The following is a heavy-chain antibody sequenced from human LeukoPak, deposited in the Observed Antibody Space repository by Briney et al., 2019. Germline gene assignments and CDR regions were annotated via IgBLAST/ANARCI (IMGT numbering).Heavy chain of an antibody. Sequence: GASVKVSCKASGYTFTGYYMHWVRQAPGQGLEWMGWINPNSGGTNYAQKFQGRVTMTRDTSISTAYMERSRLRSHDTAVYYCARERNGGWTVRGASNWFDPWGQGTLVTVSS. CDR1: GYTFTGYY. J-gene: IGHJ5*02. D-gene: IGHD3-10*01. CDR3: ARERNGGWTVRGASNWFDP. CDR2: INPNSGGT. V-gene: IGHV1-2*02.